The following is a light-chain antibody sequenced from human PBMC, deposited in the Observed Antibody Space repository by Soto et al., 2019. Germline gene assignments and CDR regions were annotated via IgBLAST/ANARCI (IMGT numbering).Light chain of an antibody. CDR3: SSYTSSSTYV. V-gene: IGLV2-14*01. J-gene: IGLJ1*01. CDR1: SSDVGGYNY. CDR2: EVS. Sequence: QSALTQPASVSGSPAQSITISCTGTSSDVGGYNYVSWYQHHPGKAPKLMIYEVSNRPSGVSNRVSGSKSGNTASLTISGLQAEDEADYYCSSYTSSSTYVFGTGTKLTVL.